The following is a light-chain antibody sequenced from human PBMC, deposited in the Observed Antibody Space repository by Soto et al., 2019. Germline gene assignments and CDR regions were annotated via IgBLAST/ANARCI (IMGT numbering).Light chain of an antibody. J-gene: IGKJ1*01. Sequence: DIVMTQSPLSLPVTPGEPSSISCRSSQSLLHSNGYNYLDWYLQKPGQSPQLLIYLGSYRASGVPDRFSGSGSGTDFTLKISRVEAEDVGVYYCMQPLQSWTFGQGTKVDI. CDR2: LGS. CDR1: QSLLHSNGYNY. V-gene: IGKV2-28*01. CDR3: MQPLQSWT.